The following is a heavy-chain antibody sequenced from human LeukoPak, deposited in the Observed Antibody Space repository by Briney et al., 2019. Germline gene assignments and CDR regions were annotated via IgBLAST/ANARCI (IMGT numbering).Heavy chain of an antibody. J-gene: IGHJ4*02. CDR3: AKDLGWSYDSSGYQDY. CDR2: ISGSGGTT. D-gene: IGHD3-22*01. V-gene: IGHV3-23*01. Sequence: GGSLRLSCAASGFTFSSYAMSWVRQAPGKGLEWVSAISGSGGTTYYADSAKGRFSISRDNFKNTLYLQMNSLRVEDTAVYYCAKDLGWSYDSSGYQDYWGQGTLVTVSS. CDR1: GFTFSSYA.